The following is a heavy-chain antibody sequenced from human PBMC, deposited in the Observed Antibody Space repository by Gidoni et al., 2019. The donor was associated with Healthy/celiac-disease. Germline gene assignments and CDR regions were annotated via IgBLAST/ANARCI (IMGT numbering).Heavy chain of an antibody. V-gene: IGHV4-39*01. D-gene: IGHD3-3*01. CDR2: IYYSGST. Sequence: QLQLQESGPGLVKPSETLSLTCTVSGGSISSSSYYWGWIRQPPGKGLEWIGSIYYSGSTYYNPSLKSRVTISVDTSKNQFSLKLSSVTAADTAVYYCARLYYDFWSGYYIWFDPWGQGTLVTVSS. CDR1: GGSISSSSYY. J-gene: IGHJ5*02. CDR3: ARLYYDFWSGYYIWFDP.